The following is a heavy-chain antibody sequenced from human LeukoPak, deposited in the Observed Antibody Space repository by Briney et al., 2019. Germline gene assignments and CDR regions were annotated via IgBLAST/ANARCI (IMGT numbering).Heavy chain of an antibody. Sequence: SGTLSLTCTVSGGSISSGSYYWSWIRQPAGKGLEWIGRIYTSGSTNYNPSLKSRVTISVDTSKNQFSLKLSSVTAADTAVYYCARGGPNDAFDIWGQGTMVTVSS. V-gene: IGHV4-61*02. D-gene: IGHD3-16*01. J-gene: IGHJ3*02. CDR2: IYTSGST. CDR3: ARGGPNDAFDI. CDR1: GGSISSGSYY.